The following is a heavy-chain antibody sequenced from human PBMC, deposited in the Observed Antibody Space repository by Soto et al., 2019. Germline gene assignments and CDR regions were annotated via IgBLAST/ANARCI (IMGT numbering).Heavy chain of an antibody. D-gene: IGHD1-7*01. CDR3: ARQKLDVPAFFDY. V-gene: IGHV4-39*01. CDR1: GGSIDSNHYY. CDR2: ISYLGTT. J-gene: IGHJ4*02. Sequence: LSETLSLTCIVSGGSIDSNHYYWGWVRQPPRKGLEWIASISYLGTTYYSPSLRSRVIKSIDTSRNQFSLKLTSVTAADTAMYFCARQKLDVPAFFDYRGQGILVTVPQ.